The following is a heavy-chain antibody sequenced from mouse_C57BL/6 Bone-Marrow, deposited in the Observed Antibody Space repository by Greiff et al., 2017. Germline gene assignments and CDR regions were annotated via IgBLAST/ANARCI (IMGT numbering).Heavy chain of an antibody. CDR3: AGYKEITTVRDWYIDV. CDR1: GFTFTDYY. D-gene: IGHD1-1*01. J-gene: IGHJ1*03. V-gene: IGHV7-3*01. CDR2: IRNKANGYTT. Sequence: EVKLVESGGGLVQPGGSLSLSCAASGFTFTDYYMSWVRQPPGKALEWLGFIRNKANGYTTEYSATVKGRFTISRDNSQSILYLQMTALRAKDSATYYCAGYKEITTVRDWYIDVWGTGTTVTVSS.